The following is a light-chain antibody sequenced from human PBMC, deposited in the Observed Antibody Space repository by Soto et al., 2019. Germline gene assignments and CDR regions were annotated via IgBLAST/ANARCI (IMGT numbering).Light chain of an antibody. J-gene: IGKJ4*01. CDR3: QQYYTTPLT. Sequence: DIVMTQSPDSLAVSLDERATINCKSSQSVLYSSNNKNYLAWYQQKPGQPPKLLIYWASTRESGVPDRFSGSGSGTDFTLTISSLQPEDVALYFCQQYYTTPLTFGGGTKVEI. V-gene: IGKV4-1*01. CDR1: QSVLYSSNNKNY. CDR2: WAS.